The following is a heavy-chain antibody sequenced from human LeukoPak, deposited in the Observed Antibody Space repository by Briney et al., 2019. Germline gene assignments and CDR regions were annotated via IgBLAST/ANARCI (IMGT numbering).Heavy chain of an antibody. J-gene: IGHJ6*03. Sequence: PSETLSLTCTVSGDSITSGSYCWSWIRQPAGKGLEWIGRIFISGGTNYNPSLRSRVTMSLDTSKNQFSLKLYSVTAADTAVYYCARGGSTLHSAGGHDIEFYYYYYMDVWGKGTTVTISS. V-gene: IGHV4-61*02. CDR2: IFISGGT. CDR1: GDSITSGSYC. CDR3: ARGGSTLHSAGGHDIEFYYYYYMDV. D-gene: IGHD3-9*01.